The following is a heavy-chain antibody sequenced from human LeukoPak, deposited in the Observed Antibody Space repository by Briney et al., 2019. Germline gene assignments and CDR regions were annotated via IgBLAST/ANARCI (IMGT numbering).Heavy chain of an antibody. J-gene: IGHJ5*02. CDR3: AKEKYDILTGYYPNWFDP. CDR1: GLTFSSYG. V-gene: IGHV3-23*01. Sequence: GGSLRLSCAASGLTFSSYGMSWFRQAQGKGLGWVSPFGGGGGSTYYADSVKGRFTISRDNSKNTLYLQMNSLRAEDTAVYYCAKEKYDILTGYYPNWFDPWGQGTLVTVSS. D-gene: IGHD3-9*01. CDR2: FGGGGGST.